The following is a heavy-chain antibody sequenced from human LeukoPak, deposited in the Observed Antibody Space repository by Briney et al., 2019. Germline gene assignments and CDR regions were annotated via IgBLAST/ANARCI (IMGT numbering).Heavy chain of an antibody. CDR3: ARDSNSSSFDY. V-gene: IGHV1-46*01. D-gene: IGHD6-6*01. J-gene: IGHJ4*02. Sequence: ASVKVSCKASGYTFTSHYMHWVRQAPRQGLEWMGIINPSDGSTTSAQKFQGRVTVTRDTSTSTVYMELSSLRSEDTAVYYCARDSNSSSFDYWGQGILVTVSS. CDR2: INPSDGST. CDR1: GYTFTSHY.